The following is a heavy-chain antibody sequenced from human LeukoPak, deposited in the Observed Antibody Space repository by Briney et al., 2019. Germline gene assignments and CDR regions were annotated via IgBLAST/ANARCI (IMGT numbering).Heavy chain of an antibody. Sequence: ASVKVSCKASGYTFTSYYMHWVRQAPGQGLEWMGIINPSGGSTSYAQKLQGRVTMTKDTSTSTVYMELSSLRSEDTAVYYCARDPMVGIEYNWFDPWGQGTLVTVSS. J-gene: IGHJ5*02. D-gene: IGHD4/OR15-4a*01. CDR3: ARDPMVGIEYNWFDP. CDR2: INPSGGST. CDR1: GYTFTSYY. V-gene: IGHV1-46*01.